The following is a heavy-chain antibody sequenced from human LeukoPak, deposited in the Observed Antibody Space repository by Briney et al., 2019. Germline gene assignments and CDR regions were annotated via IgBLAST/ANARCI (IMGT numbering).Heavy chain of an antibody. CDR1: GFTFSSYE. D-gene: IGHD2-8*01. J-gene: IGHJ4*02. CDR3: AREERYCTNGVCPGAFDY. Sequence: GGSLRLSCAASGFTFSSYEMHWVRQAPGKGREWVLYISKSGRTIYYADSVKGRFTISRDNAKNSLYLQMNSLSAEDTAVYYCAREERYCTNGVCPGAFDYWGQGTLVTVSS. CDR2: ISKSGRTI. V-gene: IGHV3-48*03.